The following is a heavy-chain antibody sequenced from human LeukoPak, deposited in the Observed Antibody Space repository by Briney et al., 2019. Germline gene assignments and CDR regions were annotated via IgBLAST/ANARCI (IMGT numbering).Heavy chain of an antibody. Sequence: SETLSLTCAVYGGSFSGYYWSWIHQPPGKGLEWIGSIYYSGSTYYNPSLKSRVTISVDTSKNQFSLKLSSVTAADTAVYYCARLSGSYYVRFDPWGQGTLVTVSS. CDR1: GGSFSGYY. CDR2: IYYSGST. J-gene: IGHJ5*02. CDR3: ARLSGSYYVRFDP. V-gene: IGHV4-34*01. D-gene: IGHD1-26*01.